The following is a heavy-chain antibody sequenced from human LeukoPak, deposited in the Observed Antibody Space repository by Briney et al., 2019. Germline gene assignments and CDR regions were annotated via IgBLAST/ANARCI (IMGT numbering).Heavy chain of an antibody. D-gene: IGHD3-10*01. CDR2: ISSSSSYI. J-gene: IGHJ4*02. V-gene: IGHV3-21*01. CDR1: GFTFSSYW. CDR3: ARAGGGGFDY. Sequence: GGSLRLSCAASGFTFSSYWMSWVRQAPGKGLEWVSSISSSSSYIYYADSVKGRFTISRDNAKNSLYLQMNSLRAEDTAVYYCARAGGGGFDYWGQGTLVTVSS.